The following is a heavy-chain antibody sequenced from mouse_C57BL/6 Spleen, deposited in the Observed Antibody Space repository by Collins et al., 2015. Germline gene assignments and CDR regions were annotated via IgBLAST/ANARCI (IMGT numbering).Heavy chain of an antibody. CDR1: GYTFTDYE. J-gene: IGHJ2*01. CDR3: TRSEVFYYGHSPYYFDY. D-gene: IGHD1-1*01. Sequence: QVQLQQSGAELVRPGASVTLSCKASGYTFTDYEMYWVKQTPVHGLEWIGAIDPETGGTAYNQKFKGKATLTADSSSNTAFMELRSLTSEDSAVYYCTRSEVFYYGHSPYYFDYWGQGTTLTVSS. CDR2: IDPETGGT. V-gene: IGHV1-15*01.